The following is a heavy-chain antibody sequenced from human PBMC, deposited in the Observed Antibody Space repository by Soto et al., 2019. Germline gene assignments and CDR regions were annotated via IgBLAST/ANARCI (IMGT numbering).Heavy chain of an antibody. CDR3: AAQRRYCSGGSCSHFDY. J-gene: IGHJ4*02. CDR2: IYYSGST. V-gene: IGHV4-39*01. CDR1: GGSISSSSYY. D-gene: IGHD2-15*01. Sequence: SETLSLTCTVSGGSISSSSYYWGWIRQPPGKGLEWIGSIYYSGSTYYNPSLKSRVTISVDTSKNQFSLKLSSVTAADTAVYYCAAQRRYCSGGSCSHFDYWGQGTLVTVSS.